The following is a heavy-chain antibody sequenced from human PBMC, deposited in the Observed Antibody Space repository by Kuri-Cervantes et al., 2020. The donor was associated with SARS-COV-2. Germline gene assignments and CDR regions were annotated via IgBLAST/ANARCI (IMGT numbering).Heavy chain of an antibody. V-gene: IGHV3-30-3*01. CDR3: TTVLETGTNVY. CDR2: ISYDGSNK. D-gene: IGHD1-7*01. CDR1: GFTFSSYA. Sequence: GESLKISCAASGFTFSSYAMHWVRQAPGKGLEWVAVISYDGSNKYYADSVKGRFTISRDNSKNTLYLQMNSLKTEDTAVYYCTTVLETGTNVYWGQGTLVTVSS. J-gene: IGHJ4*02.